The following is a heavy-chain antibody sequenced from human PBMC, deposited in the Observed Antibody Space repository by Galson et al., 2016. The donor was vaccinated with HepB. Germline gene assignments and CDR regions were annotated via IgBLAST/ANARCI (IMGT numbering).Heavy chain of an antibody. CDR1: GFSFSTYA. J-gene: IGHJ6*02. CDR3: ARPFGDYSHYYYYGMDV. V-gene: IGHV3-30-3*01. Sequence: LRLSCAASGFSFSTYAMHWVRQAPGKGLEWVAVISYDGIHKYYADSVRGRFTISRDNSKHTLYVQMNSLRAEDTAVYYCARPFGDYSHYYYYGMDVWGQGTTVTVSS. CDR2: ISYDGIHK. D-gene: IGHD4-17*01.